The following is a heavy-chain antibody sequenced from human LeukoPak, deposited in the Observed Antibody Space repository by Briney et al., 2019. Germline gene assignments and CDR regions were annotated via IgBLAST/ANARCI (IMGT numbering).Heavy chain of an antibody. Sequence: GASVKVSCKASGYTFTDYYIHWVRQAPGQGLEWMAFVNPNSGDTYSAPKFQGRVTMTRDTSITTASMELRCLSSDDTAVYYCATGVATAFTYWGQGTLVTVSS. CDR3: ATGVATAFTY. J-gene: IGHJ4*02. CDR2: VNPNSGDT. D-gene: IGHD5-18*01. CDR1: GYTFTDYY. V-gene: IGHV1-2*02.